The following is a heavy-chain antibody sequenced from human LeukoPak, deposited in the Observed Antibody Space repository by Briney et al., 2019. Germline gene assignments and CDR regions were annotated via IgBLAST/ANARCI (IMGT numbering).Heavy chain of an antibody. CDR1: GYSISSGYY. CDR3: ARATLQQLVDY. V-gene: IGHV4-38-2*02. D-gene: IGHD6-13*01. CDR2: IYHSGST. Sequence: SETLSLTCTVSGYSISSGYYGGWIRQPPGKGLEWIGSIYHSGSTYYNPSLKSRVTISVDTSKNQFSLKLSSVTAADTAVYYCARATLQQLVDYWGQGTLVTVSS. J-gene: IGHJ4*02.